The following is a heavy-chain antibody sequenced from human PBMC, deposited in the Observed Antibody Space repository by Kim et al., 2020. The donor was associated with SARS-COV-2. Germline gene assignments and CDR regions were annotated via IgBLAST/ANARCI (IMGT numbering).Heavy chain of an antibody. V-gene: IGHV2-5*01. D-gene: IGHD3-9*01. J-gene: IGHJ4*02. CDR3: AHRQGYFDWAYFDY. Sequence: SPSLKSRLTITKDTSKNQVVLTMTTMDPVDTATYYCAHRQGYFDWAYFDYWGQGTLVTVSS.